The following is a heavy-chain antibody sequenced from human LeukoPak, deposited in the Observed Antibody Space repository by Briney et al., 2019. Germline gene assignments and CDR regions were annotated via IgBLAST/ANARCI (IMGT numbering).Heavy chain of an antibody. J-gene: IGHJ4*02. CDR3: ARQWLVPGYYFDY. CDR2: ISGSGGST. CDR1: GFTFSSYA. Sequence: GGSLRLSCAASGFTFSSYAMSWVRQAPGKGLEWVSAISGSGGSTYYADSVKGRFTISRDNSKNTLYLQMNSLRAEDTAVYCCARQWLVPGYYFDYWGQGTLVTVSS. D-gene: IGHD6-19*01. V-gene: IGHV3-23*01.